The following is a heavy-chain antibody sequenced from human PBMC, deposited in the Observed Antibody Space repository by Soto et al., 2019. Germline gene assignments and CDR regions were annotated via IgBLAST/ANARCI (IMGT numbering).Heavy chain of an antibody. V-gene: IGHV3-53*02. D-gene: IGHD3-22*01. J-gene: IGHJ4*02. Sequence: EVQLVETGGGLIQPGGSLRLSCAASGFTVSSNYMSWVRQAPGQGLEWVSFIYSGGRTYYADSVKGRFTISRDNSKNTLYLQMNSLRAEDTAVYYCAREEISSVYFDYWGQGTLVIVSS. CDR1: GFTVSSNY. CDR3: AREEISSVYFDY. CDR2: IYSGGRT.